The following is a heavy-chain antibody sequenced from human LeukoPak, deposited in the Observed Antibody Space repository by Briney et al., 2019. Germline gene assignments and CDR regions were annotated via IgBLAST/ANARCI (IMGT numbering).Heavy chain of an antibody. CDR2: SSPSGTET. CDR1: GFILRNLW. CDR3: ARDWEHSRDY. V-gene: IGHV3-7*01. D-gene: IGHD3-22*01. J-gene: IGHJ4*02. Sequence: GGSLRLFCAASGFILRNLWMTWVRQAPGKGLEWVANSSPSGTETYVDLFKGRFTISRDNARNLLFLQMNTLRADDTAVYYCARDWEHSRDYWGQGTLVTVSS.